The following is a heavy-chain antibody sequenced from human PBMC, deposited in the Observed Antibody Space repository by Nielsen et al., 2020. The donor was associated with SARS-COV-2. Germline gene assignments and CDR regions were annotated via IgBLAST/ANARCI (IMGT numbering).Heavy chain of an antibody. V-gene: IGHV1-24*01. J-gene: IGHJ5*02. Sequence: ASVKVSCKVSGYTLTELSVHWVRQAPGKGLEWMGGFDPEDGETIYAQKFQGRVTMTEDTSTDTAYMELSSLRSEDTAVYYCATAPAAIRSNWFDPWGQGTLVTVSS. CDR2: FDPEDGET. CDR3: ATAPAAIRSNWFDP. D-gene: IGHD2-2*01. CDR1: GYTLTELS.